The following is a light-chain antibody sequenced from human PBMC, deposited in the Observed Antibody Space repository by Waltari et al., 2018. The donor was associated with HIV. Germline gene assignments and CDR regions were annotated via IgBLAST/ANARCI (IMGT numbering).Light chain of an antibody. J-gene: IGLJ2*01. Sequence: QSVLTQPPSVSGAPGQRVTISCTGSSSNIGAGSAVHWYQQLPGTAPKLLINGNSNRPSGVSDRCSDFKSGTSASLAITGLQTEDEADYYCQSYDVSLSGSIFGGGTKLTVL. CDR2: GNS. V-gene: IGLV1-40*01. CDR1: SSNIGAGSA. CDR3: QSYDVSLSGSI.